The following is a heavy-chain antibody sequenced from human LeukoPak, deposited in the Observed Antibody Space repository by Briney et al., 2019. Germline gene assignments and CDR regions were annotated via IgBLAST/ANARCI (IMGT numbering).Heavy chain of an antibody. CDR2: INPNSGGT. V-gene: IGHV1-2*02. J-gene: IGHJ4*02. CDR1: GYTFTGYY. CDR3: ASDPLGDDFWSGYWMTANFNF. Sequence: ASVPVSCKASGYTFTGYYMHWVRQAPGQGLEWMGWINPNSGGTNYAQKFQGRVTMTRDTSISTAYMELSRLRSDDTAVYYCASDPLGDDFWSGYWMTANFNFWGQGTLHSVSS. D-gene: IGHD3-3*01.